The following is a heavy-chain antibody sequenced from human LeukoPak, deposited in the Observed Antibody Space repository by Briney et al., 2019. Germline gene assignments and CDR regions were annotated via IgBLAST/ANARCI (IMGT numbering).Heavy chain of an antibody. D-gene: IGHD6-19*01. V-gene: IGHV1-8*01. CDR2: MNPNSGNT. J-gene: IGHJ6*03. CDR3: ATHYSSGWYPYYYYYMDV. CDR1: GYTFTSYD. Sequence: ASVKVSCKASGYTFTSYDINWVRQATGQGLEWMGWMNPNSGNTGYAQKFQGRVTMTRNTSISTAYMELSSLRSEDTAVYYCATHYSSGWYPYYYYYMDVWGKGTTVTISS.